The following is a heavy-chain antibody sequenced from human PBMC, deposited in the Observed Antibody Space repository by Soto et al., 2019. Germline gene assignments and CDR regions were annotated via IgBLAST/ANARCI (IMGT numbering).Heavy chain of an antibody. D-gene: IGHD3-22*01. J-gene: IGHJ4*02. V-gene: IGHV3-30-3*01. CDR3: ARDRYYYDSSGYYYVDY. CDR2: ISYDGSNK. Sequence: QVQLVESGGGVVQPGRSLRLSCAASGFTFSSYAMHWVRQAPGKGLEWVAVISYDGSNKYYADSVKGRFTISRDNSKNTLYLQMNSLRAEDTAVYYCARDRYYYDSSGYYYVDYWGQGTLVTVSS. CDR1: GFTFSSYA.